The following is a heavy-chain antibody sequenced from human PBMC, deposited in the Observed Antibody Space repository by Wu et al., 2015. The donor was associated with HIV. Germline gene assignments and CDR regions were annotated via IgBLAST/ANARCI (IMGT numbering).Heavy chain of an antibody. CDR1: GDTVSNYA. J-gene: IGHJ6*03. CDR2: IIPLFGTA. CDR3: ASHPGEPYYYYMDV. D-gene: IGHD1-14*01. V-gene: IGHV1-69*05. Sequence: QVQLVQSGAEVKKFGSSVKVSCKASGDTVSNYAINWVRQAPGQGLEWMGGIIPLFGTATYAQKFQARVTITSDESARTSYMELSGLRSEDTAVYYCASHPGEPYYYYMDVWGKGTTVTVSS.